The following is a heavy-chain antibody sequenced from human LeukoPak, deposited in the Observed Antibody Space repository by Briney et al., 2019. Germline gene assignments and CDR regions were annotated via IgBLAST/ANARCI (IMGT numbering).Heavy chain of an antibody. V-gene: IGHV3-21*01. CDR2: ISSSSSYI. Sequence: GGSLRLSCAASGFTFSSYSMNWVRQAPGKGLEWVSSISSSSSYIYYADSVKGRFTISRDNAKNALYLQMNSLRAEDTAVYYCARESDRGYYYGSAFDIWGQGTMVTVSS. CDR1: GFTFSSYS. J-gene: IGHJ3*02. CDR3: ARESDRGYYYGSAFDI. D-gene: IGHD3-22*01.